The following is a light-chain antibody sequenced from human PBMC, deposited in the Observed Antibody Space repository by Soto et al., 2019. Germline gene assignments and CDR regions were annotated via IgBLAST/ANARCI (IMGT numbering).Light chain of an antibody. CDR3: QQYGSSPWT. CDR2: GAS. V-gene: IGKV3-20*01. Sequence: IVLTQSPGTLSLSPGDRATLSCRASRSFSSHFLAWYQQKPGQAPRLLIYGASSRATGVPDRFSGSGSGTDFTLTISSLEPEDFAVYYCQQYGSSPWTFGQGTKVDI. CDR1: RSFSSHF. J-gene: IGKJ1*01.